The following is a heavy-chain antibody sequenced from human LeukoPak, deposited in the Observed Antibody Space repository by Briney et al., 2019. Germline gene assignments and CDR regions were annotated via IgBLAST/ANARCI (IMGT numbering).Heavy chain of an antibody. CDR3: ARDQVVVTASGMDV. V-gene: IGHV4-59*01. D-gene: IGHD2-21*02. CDR1: GGSISSYY. J-gene: IGHJ6*02. CDR2: IYYSGST. Sequence: SETLSLTCTVSGGSISSYYWSWIRQPPGKGLEWIGYIYYSGSTNYNPSLKSRVTISVDTSKNQFSLKLSSVTAADTAVYYCARDQVVVTASGMDVWGQGATVTVSS.